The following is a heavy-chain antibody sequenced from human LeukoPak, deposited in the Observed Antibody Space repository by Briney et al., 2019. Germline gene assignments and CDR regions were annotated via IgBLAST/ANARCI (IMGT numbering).Heavy chain of an antibody. CDR2: IRSKANSYAT. Sequence: GGSLKLSCAASGFTFSGSAMHWVRQASGKGLEWVGRIRSKANSYATAYAASVKGRFTISRDDSKNTAYLQMNSLKTEDTAVYYCTGTYGDWEGVLDYWGQGTLVTVSS. CDR1: GFTFSGSA. D-gene: IGHD4-17*01. V-gene: IGHV3-73*01. CDR3: TGTYGDWEGVLDY. J-gene: IGHJ4*02.